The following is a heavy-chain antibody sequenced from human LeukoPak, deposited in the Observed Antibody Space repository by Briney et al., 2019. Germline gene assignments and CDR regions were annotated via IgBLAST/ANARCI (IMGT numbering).Heavy chain of an antibody. CDR1: GDSISTYY. V-gene: IGHV4-59*12. CDR3: ARDHMIEPYGMDV. Sequence: SETLSLTCTVSGDSISTYYWNWIRQPPGKGLEWIGYIYHSGSTNYNPSLKSRVTISVDTSKNQFSLKLSSVTAADTAVYYCARDHMIEPYGMDVWGQGTTVTVSS. J-gene: IGHJ6*02. CDR2: IYHSGST. D-gene: IGHD3-16*01.